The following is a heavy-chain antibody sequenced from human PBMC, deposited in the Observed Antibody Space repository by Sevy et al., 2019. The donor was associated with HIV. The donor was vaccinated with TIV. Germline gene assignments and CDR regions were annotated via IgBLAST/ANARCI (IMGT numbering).Heavy chain of an antibody. CDR1: GFSFSGSD. Sequence: GGSLRLSCAGYGFSFSGSDMHWVHQPTGKGLEWISSIGTLGDTFYADAVKGRFTISRDNAKSSLYLEMSSLRAGDTALYYCVRGLQTHCDRTACPLDHWGQGTLVTVSS. CDR2: IGTLGDT. J-gene: IGHJ5*02. V-gene: IGHV3-13*01. D-gene: IGHD2-21*01. CDR3: VRGLQTHCDRTACPLDH.